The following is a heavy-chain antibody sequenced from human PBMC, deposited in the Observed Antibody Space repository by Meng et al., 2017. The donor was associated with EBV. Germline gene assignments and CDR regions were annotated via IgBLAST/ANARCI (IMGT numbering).Heavy chain of an antibody. CDR1: GFCLSICGVG. CDR3: AHIIAARPFDY. CDR2: IYWDDDK. J-gene: IGHJ4*02. D-gene: IGHD6-6*01. Sequence: IYVQTCGRRLLTPTQCLPLSFTFYGFCLSICGVGVGWIRQPPGKALEWLALIYWDDDKPYSPYLKSRITITKDTSKNQVVLTMTNMDPVDAATYYCAHIIAARPFDYWGQGTLVTVSS. V-gene: IGHV2-5*02.